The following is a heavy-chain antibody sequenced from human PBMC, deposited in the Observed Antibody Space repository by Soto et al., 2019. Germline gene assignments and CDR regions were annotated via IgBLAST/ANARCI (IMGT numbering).Heavy chain of an antibody. V-gene: IGHV3-7*03. D-gene: IGHD1-26*01. CDR3: SRCNSGSYWIPEH. CDR1: GFTFRNYW. CDR2: IKEDGSEK. J-gene: IGHJ1*01. Sequence: PGGSLRLSCGVSGFTFRNYWMTWVRQIPGKGLEWVANIKEDGSEKYYLDSVKGRFTISRDNAENSLYLQMNNLRAEDTAIYFCSRCNSGSYWIPEHWGQATLVTVSS.